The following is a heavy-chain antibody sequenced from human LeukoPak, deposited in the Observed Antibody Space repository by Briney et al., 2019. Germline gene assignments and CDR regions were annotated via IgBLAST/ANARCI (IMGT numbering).Heavy chain of an antibody. CDR2: TYYRSKWYN. CDR3: ARARGDSSGYWDY. Sequence: SQTLSLTCVISRDSVSSKSAAWNWVRQSPSRGLEWLGRTYYRSKWYNDYAVSVKTRITVNPDTSKNQFSLQPNSVTPEDTAVYYCARARGDSSGYWDYWGQGTLVTVSS. V-gene: IGHV6-1*01. J-gene: IGHJ4*02. D-gene: IGHD3-22*01. CDR1: RDSVSSKSAA.